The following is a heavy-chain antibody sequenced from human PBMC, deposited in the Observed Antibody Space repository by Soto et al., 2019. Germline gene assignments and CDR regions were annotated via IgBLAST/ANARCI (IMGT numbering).Heavy chain of an antibody. CDR3: AKGSAAAGGKIGYFDY. CDR2: IYYSGST. Sequence: SETLSLTCTFSGCSISSYYWSLIRQPPGKGLEWIGYIYYSGSTNYNPSLKSRVTISVDTSKNQFSLRAEDSALYYCAKGSAAAGGKIGYFDYWGQGTVVTVSS. D-gene: IGHD6-13*01. J-gene: IGHJ4*02. V-gene: IGHV4-59*01. CDR1: GCSISSYY.